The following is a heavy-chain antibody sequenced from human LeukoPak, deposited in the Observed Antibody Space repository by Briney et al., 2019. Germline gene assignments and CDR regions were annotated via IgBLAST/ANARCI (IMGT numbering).Heavy chain of an antibody. CDR3: ARGRCSGGSCYKGHFQP. J-gene: IGHJ1*01. D-gene: IGHD2-15*01. CDR1: GGSFSGYY. CDR2: INHSGST. Sequence: SETLSLTCAVYGGSFSGYYWSWIRQPPGKGLEWIGEINHSGSTNYNPSLKSRVTISVDTSKNQFSLKLSSVTAADTGVYYCARGRCSGGSCYKGHFQPWGQGTLVTVSS. V-gene: IGHV4-34*01.